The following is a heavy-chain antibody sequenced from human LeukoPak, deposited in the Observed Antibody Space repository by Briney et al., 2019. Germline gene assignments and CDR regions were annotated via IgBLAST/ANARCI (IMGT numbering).Heavy chain of an antibody. V-gene: IGHV3-64*01. CDR2: ISSNGGST. J-gene: IGHJ4*02. CDR3: AREPLRLGELSLDY. Sequence: GGSLRLSCAASGFTFSSYAMHWVRQAPGKGLEYVSAISSNGGSTYYANSVKGRFTISRDNSKNTLYLQMGSLRAEDMAVYCCAREPLRLGELSLDYWGQGTLVTVSS. D-gene: IGHD3-16*02. CDR1: GFTFSSYA.